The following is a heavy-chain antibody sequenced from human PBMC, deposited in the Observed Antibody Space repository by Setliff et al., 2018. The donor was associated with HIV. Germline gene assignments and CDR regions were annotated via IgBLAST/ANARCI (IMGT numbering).Heavy chain of an antibody. J-gene: IGHJ6*03. V-gene: IGHV1-18*04. Sequence: ASVKVSCKASGYTFINFGITWVRQAPGQGLEWVGYISGYNGNTKYAQNVQGRVTMTTDTSTSTAYMELRSLRYDDTAVYYCARDPRSGYDSDTAMVTVYYYYMDVWGEGTTVTVSS. CDR3: ARDPRSGYDSDTAMVTVYYYYMDV. D-gene: IGHD5-18*01. CDR1: GYTFINFG. CDR2: ISGYNGNT.